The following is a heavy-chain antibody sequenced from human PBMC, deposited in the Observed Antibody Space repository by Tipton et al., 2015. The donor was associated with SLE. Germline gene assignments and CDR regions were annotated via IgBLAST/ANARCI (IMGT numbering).Heavy chain of an antibody. CDR3: AKIVLRLAPCSYGMDV. CDR1: GFTFSSYW. V-gene: IGHV3-74*01. D-gene: IGHD2/OR15-2a*01. J-gene: IGHJ6*04. Sequence: GSLRLSCAASGFTFSSYWMHWVRQAPGKGLVWVSRINSDGSSTSYADSVKGRFTISRDNAKNTLYLQMNSLRAEDTAVYYCAKIVLRLAPCSYGMDVWGEGTTFTVSS. CDR2: INSDGSST.